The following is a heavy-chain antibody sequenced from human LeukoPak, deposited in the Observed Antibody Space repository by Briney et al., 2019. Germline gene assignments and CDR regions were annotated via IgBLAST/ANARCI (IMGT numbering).Heavy chain of an antibody. V-gene: IGHV1-2*02. CDR2: INPNSGGT. CDR3: ARDNRIQLRPLDY. Sequence: VAPVRVSCKTSGYTFTDYDITWVRQAPGQGLEWMGWINPNSGGTNYAQKFQGRVTMTRDTSISTAYMELSRLRSDDTAVYYCARDNRIQLRPLDYWGQGTLVTVSS. D-gene: IGHD5-18*01. J-gene: IGHJ4*02. CDR1: GYTFTDYD.